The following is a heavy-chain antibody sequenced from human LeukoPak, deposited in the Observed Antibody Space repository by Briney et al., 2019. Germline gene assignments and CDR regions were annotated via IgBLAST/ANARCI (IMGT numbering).Heavy chain of an antibody. CDR1: GYTFTNYG. V-gene: IGHV1-46*01. CDR3: ARDQMAPYFDY. Sequence: ASVKVSCKASGYTFTNYGISWVRQAPGQGLEWMGIINPSGGSTSYAQKFQGRVTMTRDTSTSTVYMELSSLRSEDTAVYYCARDQMAPYFDYWGQGTLVTVSS. D-gene: IGHD2-8*01. J-gene: IGHJ4*02. CDR2: INPSGGST.